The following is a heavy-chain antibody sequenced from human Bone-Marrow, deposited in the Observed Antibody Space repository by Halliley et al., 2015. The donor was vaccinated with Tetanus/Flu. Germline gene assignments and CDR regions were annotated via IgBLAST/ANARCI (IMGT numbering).Heavy chain of an antibody. CDR1: GFNFSSFA. Sequence: SLRLSCLASGFNFSSFAMSWVRQAPGKGLEWVSTFSGRGGKTYYAESVKGRFTITRNNTKNTLLLQMNRLRADETATYFCAKVGYTYAFFVAWGRGPRVPVS. D-gene: IGHD5-18*01. CDR3: AKVGYTYAFFVA. V-gene: IGHV3-23*01. CDR2: FSGRGGKT. J-gene: IGHJ5*02.